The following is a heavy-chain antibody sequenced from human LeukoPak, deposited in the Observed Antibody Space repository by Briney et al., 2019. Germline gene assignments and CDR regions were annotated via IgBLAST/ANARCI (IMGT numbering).Heavy chain of an antibody. V-gene: IGHV3-30*03. D-gene: IGHD3-9*01. Sequence: GGSLRLSCAASGFTFSSYGMHWVRQAPGKGLEWVAVISYDGSNKYYADSVKGRFTISRDNSKNTLYLQMNSLRAEDTAVYYCARVAGTKTYDILTGYPLGHDAFDIWGQGTMVTVPS. CDR2: ISYDGSNK. CDR1: GFTFSSYG. J-gene: IGHJ3*02. CDR3: ARVAGTKTYDILTGYPLGHDAFDI.